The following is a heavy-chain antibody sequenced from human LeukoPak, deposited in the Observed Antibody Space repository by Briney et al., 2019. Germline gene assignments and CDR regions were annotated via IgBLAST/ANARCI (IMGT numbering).Heavy chain of an antibody. CDR2: IYYSGST. CDR3: ARITYYYDSSGYYPDY. Sequence: SETLSLTCTVSGGPISSYYWSWIRQPPGKGLEWIGYIYYSGSTNYNPSLKSRVTISVDTSKNQFSLKLSSVTAADTAVYYCARITYYYDSSGYYPDYWGQGTLVTVSS. J-gene: IGHJ4*02. CDR1: GGPISSYY. V-gene: IGHV4-59*01. D-gene: IGHD3-22*01.